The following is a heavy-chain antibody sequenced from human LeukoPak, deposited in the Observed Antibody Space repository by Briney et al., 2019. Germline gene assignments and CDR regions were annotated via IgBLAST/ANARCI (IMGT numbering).Heavy chain of an antibody. Sequence: ASVKVSCKASGYTFTRYAINWLRQAPGQGLEWMGWINMYAANPAYAQGFTERFVFSLDTSVTTAYLQISNLKTEDTAVYYCARHDNDDDFDYWGQGTLVTVSS. D-gene: IGHD3-16*01. CDR3: ARHDNDDDFDY. J-gene: IGHJ4*02. V-gene: IGHV7-4-1*02. CDR2: INMYAANP. CDR1: GYTFTRYA.